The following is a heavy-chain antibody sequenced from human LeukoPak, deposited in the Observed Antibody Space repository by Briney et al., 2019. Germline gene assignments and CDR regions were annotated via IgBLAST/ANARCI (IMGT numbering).Heavy chain of an antibody. Sequence: KPGGSLRLSCAASGFTFSSYSMNWVRQAPGKGLEWVSSISSSSSYIYYADSVKGRFTISRDNAKNSLYLQMNSLRAEDTAVYYCVRVCLTTNCPSLDYWGQGTLVTVSS. D-gene: IGHD1-1*01. CDR1: GFTFSSYS. V-gene: IGHV3-21*01. CDR3: VRVCLTTNCPSLDY. CDR2: ISSSSSYI. J-gene: IGHJ4*02.